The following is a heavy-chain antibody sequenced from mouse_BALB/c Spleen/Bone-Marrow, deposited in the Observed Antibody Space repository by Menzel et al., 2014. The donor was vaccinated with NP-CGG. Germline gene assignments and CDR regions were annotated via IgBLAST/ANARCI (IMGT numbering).Heavy chain of an antibody. CDR1: GDSITNAY. Sequence: EVNLVESGPSLVKPSQTLSLTCSVTGDSITNAYWNWIRKFPGNKIDYMGYIRYSGNTYYNPSLKSRISITRDTSKNQFYLQLNSVTAEDTATYCCARGTGYYFDYWCQGTTLTVSS. CDR2: IRYSGNT. CDR3: ARGTGYYFDY. V-gene: IGHV3-8*02. J-gene: IGHJ2*01. D-gene: IGHD3-3*01.